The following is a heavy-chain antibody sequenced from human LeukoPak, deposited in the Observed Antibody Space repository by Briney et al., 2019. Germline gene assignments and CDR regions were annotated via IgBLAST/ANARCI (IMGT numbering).Heavy chain of an antibody. D-gene: IGHD4-11*01. CDR2: IPWHGNNP. CDR1: GFTFSSYT. V-gene: IGHV3-30*04. J-gene: IGHJ4*02. Sequence: GGSLRLSCAASGFTFSSYTMHWVRQAPGKGLEWVALIPWHGNNPYYADSVQGRFTISRDSSRNTLYLQMNSLRTEDTAEYYCARLASTVTSPLDYWGQGTLVTVSS. CDR3: ARLASTVTSPLDY.